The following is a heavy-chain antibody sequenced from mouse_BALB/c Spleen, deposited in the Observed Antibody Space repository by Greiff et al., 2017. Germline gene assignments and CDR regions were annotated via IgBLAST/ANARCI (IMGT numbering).Heavy chain of an antibody. Sequence: EVQGVESGGGLVQPGGSRKLSCAASGFTFSSFGMHWVRQAPEKGLEWVAYISSGSSTIYYADTVKGRFTISRDNPKNTLFLQMTSLRSEDTAMYYCARTEVPDYAMDYWGQGTSVTVSS. V-gene: IGHV5-17*02. CDR2: ISSGSSTI. J-gene: IGHJ4*01. CDR3: ARTEVPDYAMDY. CDR1: GFTFSSFG. D-gene: IGHD2-14*01.